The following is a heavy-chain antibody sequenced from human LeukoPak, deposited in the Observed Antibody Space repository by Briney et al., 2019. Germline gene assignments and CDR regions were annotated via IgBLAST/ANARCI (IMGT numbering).Heavy chain of an antibody. D-gene: IGHD1-26*01. J-gene: IGHJ4*02. CDR3: AGVQSVFVADQWVEGFLDY. V-gene: IGHV4-4*07. CDR2: IHASGST. Sequence: PSETLSLTCIVSSSSFNFYYWSWIRQPAGKGLEWIGHIHASGSTSYNPSLKSRLTMSIDTATTQFSLKLTSVTAADTAVYYCAGVQSVFVADQWVEGFLDYWGQGALVTVSS. CDR1: SSSFNFYY.